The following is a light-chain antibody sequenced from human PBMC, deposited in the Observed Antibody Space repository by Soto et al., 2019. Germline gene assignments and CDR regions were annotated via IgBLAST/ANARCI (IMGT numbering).Light chain of an antibody. V-gene: IGLV2-11*01. CDR3: CSYAGSDTRYV. CDR2: DVS. CDR1: SSDVGGYNY. Sequence: QSVLTQPRSVSGSPGQSVTISCTGTSSDVGGYNYVSWYQQHAGKAPKLMIYDVSKRPSGVPDRFSGSKSDNTASLTISGLQAEDEADYNGCSYAGSDTRYVVGTGTKVTVL. J-gene: IGLJ1*01.